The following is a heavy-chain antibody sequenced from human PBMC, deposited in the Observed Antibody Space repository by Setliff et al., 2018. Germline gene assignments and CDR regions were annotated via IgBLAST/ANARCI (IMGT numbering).Heavy chain of an antibody. V-gene: IGHV1-18*01. CDR2: NSV. CDR1: GYSFTNYG. Sequence: ASVKVSCKTSGYSFTNYGINWARQAPGQGLEWMGWNSVYARRFQGRLTMTEDTSTDTAYMELSSLRSEDTAVYYCATGFLRYDILTGYYQRPHYFEYWGQGTLVTVSS. CDR3: ATGFLRYDILTGYYQRPHYFEY. D-gene: IGHD3-9*01. J-gene: IGHJ4*02.